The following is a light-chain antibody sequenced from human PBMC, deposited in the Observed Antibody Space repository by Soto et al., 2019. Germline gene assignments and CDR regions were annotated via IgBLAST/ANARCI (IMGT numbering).Light chain of an antibody. CDR3: AAWDDSLNGYV. J-gene: IGLJ1*01. CDR1: SSNIGSNT. V-gene: IGLV1-44*01. Sequence: VLTQPPSASGTRGQRVTISCSGSSSNIGSNTVNWYQQLPGTAPKLLIYSNNQRPSGVPDRFSGSKSGTSASLAISGLQSEDEADYYCAAWDDSLNGYVFGTGTKVTVL. CDR2: SNN.